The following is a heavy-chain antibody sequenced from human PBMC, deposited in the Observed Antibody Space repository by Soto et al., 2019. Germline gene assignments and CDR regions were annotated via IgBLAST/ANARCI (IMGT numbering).Heavy chain of an antibody. CDR2: IYYSGST. CDR1: GGSISSYN. Sequence: SETLSLTCTVSGGSISSYNWSWIRQPPGKGLEWIGYIYYSGSTNYNPSLKSRVTISVDTSKNQFSLKLSSVTAADTAVYYCARQVFVNYYDSSGHKPLDVWGQGTTVTVSS. CDR3: ARQVFVNYYDSSGHKPLDV. V-gene: IGHV4-59*08. D-gene: IGHD3-22*01. J-gene: IGHJ6*02.